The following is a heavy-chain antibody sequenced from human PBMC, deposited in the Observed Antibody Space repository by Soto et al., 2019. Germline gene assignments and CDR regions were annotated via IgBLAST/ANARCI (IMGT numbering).Heavy chain of an antibody. CDR1: GFTFSNAW. Sequence: LRLSCAASGFTFSNAWMSWVRQAPGKGLEWVGRIKSKTDGGTTDYAAPVKGRFTISRDDSKNTLYLQMNSLKTEDTAVYYCTTYYYDSSGYYTGTDFDYWGQGTLVTVSS. CDR2: IKSKTDGGTT. D-gene: IGHD3-22*01. J-gene: IGHJ4*02. CDR3: TTYYYDSSGYYTGTDFDY. V-gene: IGHV3-15*01.